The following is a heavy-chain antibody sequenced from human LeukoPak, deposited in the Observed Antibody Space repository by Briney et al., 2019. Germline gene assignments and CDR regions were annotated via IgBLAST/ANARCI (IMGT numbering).Heavy chain of an antibody. Sequence: GRSLRLSCAASGFTFSHYAVNWVRQAPGKGLEWVSIISGSGDTTYYADSVKGRFTISRDNSKNTLYLQTNSLRAEDTAVYFRAEDGIRDYGSGGFVFGYWGQGTLVTVSS. V-gene: IGHV3-23*01. CDR2: ISGSGDTT. D-gene: IGHD3-10*01. CDR3: AEDGIRDYGSGGFVFGY. CDR1: GFTFSHYA. J-gene: IGHJ4*02.